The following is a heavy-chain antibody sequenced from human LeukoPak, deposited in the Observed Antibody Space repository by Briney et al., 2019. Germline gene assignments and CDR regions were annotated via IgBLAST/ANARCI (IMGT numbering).Heavy chain of an antibody. CDR2: ISGGGTTT. CDR1: GFTFRSYT. J-gene: IGHJ4*02. V-gene: IGHV3-23*01. Sequence: PGGSLRLSCTASGFTFRSYTMNWVRQAPGKGLEWVSTISGGGTTTYYAESVKGRFTISRDNSKNTLYLQLNSLRAEDTAVYYCAKEGSTGWLHYLDYWGQGTLLTVSS. CDR3: AKEGSTGWLHYLDY. D-gene: IGHD2-2*01.